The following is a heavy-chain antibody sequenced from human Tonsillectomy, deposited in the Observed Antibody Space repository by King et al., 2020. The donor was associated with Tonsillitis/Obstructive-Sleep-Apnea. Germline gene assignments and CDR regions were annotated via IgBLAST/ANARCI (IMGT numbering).Heavy chain of an antibody. CDR3: AKGGFDFWSASYV. Sequence: VQLVESGGGLVQPGGSLRLSCAASGYTFSTYAMSWVRQAPGKGLEWVSAISGSGSSTYYADSVKGRFTISRDNSKNMLYLQMNSLRAEDTAVYYCAKGGFDFWSASYVWGQGSTVTVSS. J-gene: IGHJ6*02. CDR2: ISGSGSST. V-gene: IGHV3-23*04. CDR1: GYTFSTYA. D-gene: IGHD3-3*01.